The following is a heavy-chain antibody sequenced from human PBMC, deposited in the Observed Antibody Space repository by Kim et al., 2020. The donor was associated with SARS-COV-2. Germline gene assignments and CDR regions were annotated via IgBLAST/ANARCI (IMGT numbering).Heavy chain of an antibody. D-gene: IGHD6-6*01. Sequence: ADSVKGRFTISRDNARNSLYLQMNSLRAEDTAVYYCARAYSSSPRWLFGYYWGQGTLVTVSS. J-gene: IGHJ4*02. V-gene: IGHV3-21*01. CDR3: ARAYSSSPRWLFGYY.